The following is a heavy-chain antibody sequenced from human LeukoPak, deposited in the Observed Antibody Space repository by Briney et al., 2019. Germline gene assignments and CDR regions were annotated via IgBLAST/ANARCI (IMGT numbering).Heavy chain of an antibody. J-gene: IGHJ4*02. CDR3: ARDLLGDILTGSHHSFDY. V-gene: IGHV3-21*01. CDR1: GFTFSSYS. CDR2: ISSSRSYI. D-gene: IGHD3-9*01. Sequence: KSGGSLRLSCAASGFTFSSYSMNWVRQAQGKGLEWVSSISSSRSYIYYADSVKGRFTISRDNSRNTLYLLMNSLRAEDTAVYYCARDLLGDILTGSHHSFDYWGQGTLVTVSS.